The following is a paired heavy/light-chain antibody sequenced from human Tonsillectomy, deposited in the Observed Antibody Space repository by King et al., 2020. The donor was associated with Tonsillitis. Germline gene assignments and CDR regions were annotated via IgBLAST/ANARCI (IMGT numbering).Heavy chain of an antibody. D-gene: IGHD6-19*01. CDR2: ISSSSSTI. Sequence: EVQLVESGGGLVQPGGSLRLSCEASGFTFSSYSMNWVRQAPGKGLEWVSFISSSSSTIYYADSVKGRFTTSRDNAKNSLYLQMNSLRDEDTAVYYCARDQSGQWLPSWGFYACDIWGQGTMVTVSS. J-gene: IGHJ3*02. V-gene: IGHV3-48*02. CDR3: ARDQSGQWLPSWGFYACDI. CDR1: GFTFSSYS.
Light chain of an antibody. Sequence: EIVMTQSPATLSVSPGERATLSCRASQSVASNLAWYQQKPGQAPRLLIYGASTRATGIPARFSGSGSGTDFTLTISSLQSEDSAVYYCQQYNDWPSFGQGTKLEIQ. J-gene: IGKJ2*01. CDR2: GAS. CDR3: QQYNDWPS. CDR1: QSVASN. V-gene: IGKV3D-15*01.